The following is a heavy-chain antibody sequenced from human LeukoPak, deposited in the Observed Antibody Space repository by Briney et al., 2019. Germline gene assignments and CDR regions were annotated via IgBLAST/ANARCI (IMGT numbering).Heavy chain of an antibody. V-gene: IGHV1-18*01. J-gene: IGHJ6*03. CDR1: GYTFTSYG. CDR3: ARVHSSSWRQYYMDV. CDR2: ISAYNGNT. Sequence: ASVKVSCKASGYTFTSYGISWVRQAPGQGLEWMGWISAYNGNTNYAQKLQGRVTMTTDTSTSTAYMELRSLRSEDTAVYYCARVHSSSWRQYYMDVWGKGTTVTVSS. D-gene: IGHD6-13*01.